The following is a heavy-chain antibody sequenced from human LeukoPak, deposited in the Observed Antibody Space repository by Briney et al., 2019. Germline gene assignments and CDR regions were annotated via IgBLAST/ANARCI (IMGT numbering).Heavy chain of an antibody. CDR2: ISSSGSTI. CDR1: GFTFSSYG. CDR3: ASQFGDYADY. V-gene: IGHV3-48*04. Sequence: GGSLRLSCAASGFTFSSYGMSWVRQAPGKGLEWVSYISSSGSTIYYADSVKGRFTISRDNAKNSLYLQMSSLRAEDTAVYYCASQFGDYADYWGQGTLVTVSS. D-gene: IGHD4-17*01. J-gene: IGHJ4*02.